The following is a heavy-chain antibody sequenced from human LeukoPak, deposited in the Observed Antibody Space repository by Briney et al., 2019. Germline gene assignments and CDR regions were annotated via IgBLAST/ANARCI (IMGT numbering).Heavy chain of an antibody. J-gene: IGHJ6*04. V-gene: IGHV1-2*06. D-gene: IGHD3-3*01. Sequence: ASVKVSCKASGYTFTGYYMHWVRQAPGQGLEWMGRINPNSGGTNYAQKFQGRVTMTRDTSISTAYMELSRLRSDDTAVYYCARDYDFGGARGMDVGAKGTTVPVSS. CDR2: INPNSGGT. CDR3: ARDYDFGGARGMDV. CDR1: GYTFTGYY.